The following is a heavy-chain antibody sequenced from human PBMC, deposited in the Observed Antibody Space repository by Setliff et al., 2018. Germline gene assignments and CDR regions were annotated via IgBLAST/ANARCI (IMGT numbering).Heavy chain of an antibody. CDR1: GYTFTINN. CDR3: ARDEGSGWYVGY. J-gene: IGHJ4*02. CDR2: INPSSGVT. D-gene: IGHD6-19*01. Sequence: GASVKVSCKASGYTFTINNLHWVRQAPGQGLEWMGVINPSSGVTIYAQRIQGRVTMARDTSTSTVYMELSSLTSEDTAVYYCARDEGSGWYVGYWGQGTLVTAPQ. V-gene: IGHV1-46*01.